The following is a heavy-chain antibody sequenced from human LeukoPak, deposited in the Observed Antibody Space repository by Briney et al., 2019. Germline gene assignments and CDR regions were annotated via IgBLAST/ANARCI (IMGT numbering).Heavy chain of an antibody. D-gene: IGHD1-26*01. CDR2: IWYDGSNK. J-gene: IGHJ4*02. CDR3: AREARSGGIVGATIRSRPFDY. V-gene: IGHV3-33*01. Sequence: GGSLRLSCAASGFTFSSYGMHWVRQAPGKGLEWVAVIWYDGSNKYYADSVKGRFTISRDNSKNTLYLQMNSLRAEDTAVYYCAREARSGGIVGATIRSRPFDYWGQGTLVTVSS. CDR1: GFTFSSYG.